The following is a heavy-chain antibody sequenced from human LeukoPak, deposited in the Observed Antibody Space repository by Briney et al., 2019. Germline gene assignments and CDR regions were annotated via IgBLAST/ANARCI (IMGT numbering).Heavy chain of an antibody. CDR1: GFTVSSNY. V-gene: IGHV3-53*01. D-gene: IGHD3-3*02. CDR2: IYSGGST. J-gene: IGHJ2*01. Sequence: GGSLRLSCAASGFTVSSNYMSWVRQAPGKGLEWVSVIYSGGSTYYADSVKGRFTISRDNSKNTLYLQMNSLRAEDTAVYYCARDSTGYWYFDLWGRGTLVSVSS. CDR3: ARDSTGYWYFDL.